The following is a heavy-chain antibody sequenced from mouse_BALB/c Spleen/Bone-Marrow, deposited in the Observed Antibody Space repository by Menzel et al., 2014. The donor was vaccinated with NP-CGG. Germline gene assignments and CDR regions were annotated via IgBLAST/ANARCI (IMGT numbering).Heavy chain of an antibody. J-gene: IGHJ4*01. Sequence: VQLQQSGPGLVQPSPSLTITCTASGFSLTSYGVHWVRQSPEKGLEWMGEIWSGGSTDYNAAFISSLTISKDKSKTQVYLKSNSLQANATAIYYCVRSGGNYAMDYWGQGTSVTVSS. V-gene: IGHV2-2*02. CDR2: IWSGGST. CDR1: GFSLTSYG. CDR3: VRSGGNYAMDY.